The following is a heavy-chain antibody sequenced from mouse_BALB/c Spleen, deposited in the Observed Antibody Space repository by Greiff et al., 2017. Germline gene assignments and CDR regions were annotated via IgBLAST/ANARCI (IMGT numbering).Heavy chain of an antibody. D-gene: IGHD2-14*01. CDR3: ARQNYRYDWFAY. J-gene: IGHJ3*01. Sequence: EVKLVESGGDLVKPGGSLKLSCAASGFTFSSYGMSWVRQTPDKRLEWVATISSGGSYTYYPDSVKGRFTISRDNAKNTLYLQMSSLKSEDTAMYYCARQNYRYDWFAYWGQGTLVTVSA. CDR2: ISSGGSYT. CDR1: GFTFSSYG. V-gene: IGHV5-6*01.